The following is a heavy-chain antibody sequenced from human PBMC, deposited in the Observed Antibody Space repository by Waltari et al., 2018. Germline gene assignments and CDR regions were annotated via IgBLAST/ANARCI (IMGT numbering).Heavy chain of an antibody. CDR3: ARDRCQY. Sequence: QVQLQESGPGLVKPSETLSLTCAVSGDSISSGYYWGWSRQPPGKWLEWIGSIYHSGSTYYHPSLTRRVTISVDTSKTPFSLKLRSVTAADTAVYYCARDRCQYWGQGTLVTVSS. V-gene: IGHV4-38-2*02. CDR1: GDSISSGYY. J-gene: IGHJ4*02. CDR2: IYHSGST. D-gene: IGHD3-16*02.